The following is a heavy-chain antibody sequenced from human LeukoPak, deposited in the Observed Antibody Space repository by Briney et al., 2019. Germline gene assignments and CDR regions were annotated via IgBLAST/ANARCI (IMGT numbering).Heavy chain of an antibody. CDR3: ASPYPYTNWFDP. V-gene: IGHV4-34*01. J-gene: IGHJ5*02. D-gene: IGHD2-15*01. CDR1: GGSFSGYY. CDR2: INHSGST. Sequence: NSSETLSLTCAVYGGSFSGYYWSWIRQPPGKGLEWIGEINHSGSTNYNPSLKSRVTRSVDTSRNQFSLKLSSVTAADTAVYYCASPYPYTNWFDPWGQGTLVTVSS.